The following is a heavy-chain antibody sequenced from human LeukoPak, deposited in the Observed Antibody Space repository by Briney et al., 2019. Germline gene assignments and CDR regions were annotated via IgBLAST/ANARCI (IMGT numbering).Heavy chain of an antibody. D-gene: IGHD4-23*01. Sequence: SETLSLTCALSGGSFSIYYWRCIRHPPGEGLEWVGYINYRGSTNYNPSLKSRVTISVDTSKNQLSLKLSAVAAADTAAYYCARHSYGGKVVKFDYWGQGTLVTVSS. V-gene: IGHV4-59*08. CDR1: GGSFSIYY. CDR2: INYRGST. CDR3: ARHSYGGKVVKFDY. J-gene: IGHJ4*02.